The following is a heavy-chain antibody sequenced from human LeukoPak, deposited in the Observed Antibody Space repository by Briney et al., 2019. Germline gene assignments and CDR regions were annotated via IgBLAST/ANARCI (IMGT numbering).Heavy chain of an antibody. V-gene: IGHV4-39*02. CDR2: IYYSGST. J-gene: IGHJ4*02. CDR1: GGSISSYY. Sequence: SETLSLTCTVSGGSISSYYWGWIRQPPGKGLEWIGSIYYSGSTYHNPSLKSRVTIPVDTSKNQFSLKLSSVTAADTAVYYCAREQNSSGWFLGIDYWGQGTLVTVSS. CDR3: AREQNSSGWFLGIDY. D-gene: IGHD6-19*01.